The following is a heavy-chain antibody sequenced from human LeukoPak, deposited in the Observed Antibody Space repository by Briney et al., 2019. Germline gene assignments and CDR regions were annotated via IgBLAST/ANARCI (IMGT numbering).Heavy chain of an antibody. J-gene: IGHJ2*01. V-gene: IGHV4-59*08. CDR1: GGSINNHY. D-gene: IGHD6-19*01. Sequence: PSETLSLTCTVSGGSINNHYWSWIRQSPGKRLEWIGYIYYSGYTSYNPSLKSRVTISTDTSRNQFSLKLNSVTAADTAVYYCARHQPLISVAATGYFDLWGRSTLVTVSS. CDR3: ARHQPLISVAATGYFDL. CDR2: IYYSGYT.